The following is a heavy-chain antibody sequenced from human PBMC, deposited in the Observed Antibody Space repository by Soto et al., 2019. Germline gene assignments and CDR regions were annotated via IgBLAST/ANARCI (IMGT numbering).Heavy chain of an antibody. J-gene: IGHJ5*02. CDR2: INHSGST. Sequence: QVQLQQWGAGLLKPSETLSLTCAVYGGSFSGYYWSWIRQPSGKGLEWIGEINHSGSTNYNPSLKSRVTISVDTSKNQFSLKLSSVTAADTAVYYCARDHYYGSGSYYRNWFDPWGQGTLVTVSS. CDR1: GGSFSGYY. D-gene: IGHD3-10*01. CDR3: ARDHYYGSGSYYRNWFDP. V-gene: IGHV4-34*01.